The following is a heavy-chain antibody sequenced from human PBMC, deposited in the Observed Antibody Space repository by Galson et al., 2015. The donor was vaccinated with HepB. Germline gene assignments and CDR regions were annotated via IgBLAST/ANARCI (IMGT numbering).Heavy chain of an antibody. CDR3: ARDGSSYGTDFGAHH. CDR2: ISYDGKKT. V-gene: IGHV3-30*03. J-gene: IGHJ1*01. CDR1: GFTFNNYW. Sequence: SLRLSCAASGFTFNNYWMTWVRQAPGKGLEWVAVISYDGKKTYYGDSVKGRFTISRDNSRNTVFLQMNTLRPEDTAHYYCARDGSSYGTDFGAHHWGQGTLVVVSS. D-gene: IGHD1-26*01.